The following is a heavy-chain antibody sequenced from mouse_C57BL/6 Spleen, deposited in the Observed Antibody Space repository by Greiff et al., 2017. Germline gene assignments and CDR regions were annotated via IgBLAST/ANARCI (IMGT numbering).Heavy chain of an antibody. CDR2: IDPSDSYT. CDR1: GYTFTSYW. D-gene: IGHD1-1*01. V-gene: IGHV1-69*01. J-gene: IGHJ3*01. CDR3: ARREGIYYYGSSSWFAY. Sequence: QVQLQQPGAELVMPGASVKLSCKASGYTFTSYWMHWVKQRPGQGLEWIGEIDPSDSYTNYNQKFKGKSTLTVDKSSSTAYMQLSSLTSEDSAVYYCARREGIYYYGSSSWFAYWGQGTLVTVSA.